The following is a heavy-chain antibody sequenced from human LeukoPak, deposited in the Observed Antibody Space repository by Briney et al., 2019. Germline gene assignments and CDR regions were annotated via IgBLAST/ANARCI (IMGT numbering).Heavy chain of an antibody. CDR2: IIPIFGTA. V-gene: IGHV1-69*05. D-gene: IGHD3-3*01. J-gene: IGHJ6*03. Sequence: ASVKVSRKASGGTFSSYAISWVRQAPGQGLEWMGGIIPIFGTANYAQKFQGRVTITTDESTSTAYMELSSLRSEDTAVYYCAREANTYYDFWSGSSPKPYYYYMDVWGKGTTVTVSS. CDR3: AREANTYYDFWSGSSPKPYYYYMDV. CDR1: GGTFSSYA.